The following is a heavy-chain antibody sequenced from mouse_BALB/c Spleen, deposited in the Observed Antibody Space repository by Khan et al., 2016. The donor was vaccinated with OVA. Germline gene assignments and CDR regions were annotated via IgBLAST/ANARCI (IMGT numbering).Heavy chain of an antibody. CDR1: GYTFINYW. V-gene: IGHV1-7*01. CDR2: INHSTGYS. J-gene: IGHJ2*01. CDR3: ARRGLRWDFDY. Sequence: QLEESGAELAKPGASVKMSCKASGYTFINYWILWVKQRPGQGLEWIEYINHSTGYSEYNQNFKDKATLTADKSSSTADMQLSSLTSEDSAVYYCARRGLRWDFDYWGQGTTLTVSS. D-gene: IGHD1-1*01.